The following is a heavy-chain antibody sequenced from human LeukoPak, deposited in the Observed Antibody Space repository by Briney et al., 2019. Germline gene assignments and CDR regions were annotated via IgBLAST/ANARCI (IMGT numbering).Heavy chain of an antibody. Sequence: PGGSLRLSCAASGFTFSSYGMHWVRQAPGKGLEWVAVIWYDGSNKYYADSVKGRFTISRDNSKNTLYLQMNSLRTEDTAVYYCARDGLWGTVTTDLLGYYYGMDVWGQGTTVTVSS. CDR2: IWYDGSNK. CDR3: ARDGLWGTVTTDLLGYYYGMDV. V-gene: IGHV3-33*08. D-gene: IGHD4-17*01. CDR1: GFTFSSYG. J-gene: IGHJ6*02.